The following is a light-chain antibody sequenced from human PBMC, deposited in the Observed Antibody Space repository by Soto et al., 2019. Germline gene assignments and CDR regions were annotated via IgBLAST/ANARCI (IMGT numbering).Light chain of an antibody. J-gene: IGKJ1*01. CDR1: QSVSIL. CDR3: QQYASRPWT. Sequence: EIVMTQSPATLSVSPGERATLSCRASQSVSILLAWYQQKPGQAPRLLLYGASSRATGIPDRFDGGGSGTDFTLTISRLEPEDFAVYYCQQYASRPWTFGQGTKVDIK. V-gene: IGKV3D-15*01. CDR2: GAS.